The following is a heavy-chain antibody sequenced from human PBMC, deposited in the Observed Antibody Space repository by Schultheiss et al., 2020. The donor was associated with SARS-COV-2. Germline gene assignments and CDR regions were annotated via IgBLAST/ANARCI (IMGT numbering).Heavy chain of an antibody. Sequence: GGSLRLSCAASGFTFDDYAMHWVRQAPGKGLEWVSGISWNSGSIGYVDSVKGRFTISRDNAKNSLYLQMNSLRAEDTALYYCASLTAALGYWGQGTLVTVSS. CDR2: ISWNSGSI. D-gene: IGHD2-21*02. CDR3: ASLTAALGY. V-gene: IGHV3-9*01. CDR1: GFTFDDYA. J-gene: IGHJ4*02.